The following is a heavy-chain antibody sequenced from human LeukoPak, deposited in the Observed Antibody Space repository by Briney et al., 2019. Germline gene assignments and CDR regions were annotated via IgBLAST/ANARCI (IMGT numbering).Heavy chain of an antibody. J-gene: IGHJ4*02. Sequence: GGSLRLSCAASGFTFSSYAMSWVRQAPEKGLEWVSAISGSGGSTYYADSVKGRFTISRDNSKNTLYLQMNSLRAEDTAVYYCAKHPDYGDYGWYFDYWGQGTLVTVSS. CDR1: GFTFSSYA. CDR3: AKHPDYGDYGWYFDY. V-gene: IGHV3-23*01. D-gene: IGHD4-17*01. CDR2: ISGSGGST.